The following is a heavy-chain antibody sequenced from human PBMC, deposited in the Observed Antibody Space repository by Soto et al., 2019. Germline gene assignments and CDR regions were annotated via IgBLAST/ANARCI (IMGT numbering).Heavy chain of an antibody. CDR1: GFTFSSYW. CDR2: IKQDGSEK. Sequence: GGSLRLSCAASGFTFSSYWMSWVRQAPGKGLEWVANIKQDGSEKYHVDSVKGRFTISRDNAKNSLYLRMNSLRAEDTAVYYCASLPDTAMVTTYYYYYGMDVWGQGTTVTVSS. D-gene: IGHD5-18*01. CDR3: ASLPDTAMVTTYYYYYGMDV. J-gene: IGHJ6*02. V-gene: IGHV3-7*05.